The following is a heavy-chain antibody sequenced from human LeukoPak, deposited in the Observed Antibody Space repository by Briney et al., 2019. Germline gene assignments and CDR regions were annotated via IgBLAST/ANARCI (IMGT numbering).Heavy chain of an antibody. CDR2: INHSGST. V-gene: IGHV4-34*01. CDR3: ARHEHHPNWFDP. Sequence: PSETLSLTCAVYGVSFSGYYWSWIRQPPGKGLEWIGEINHSGSTNYNPSLKSRVTISVDTSKNQFSLKLSSVTAADTAVYYCARHEHHPNWFDPWGQGTLVTVSS. D-gene: IGHD1-14*01. CDR1: GVSFSGYY. J-gene: IGHJ5*02.